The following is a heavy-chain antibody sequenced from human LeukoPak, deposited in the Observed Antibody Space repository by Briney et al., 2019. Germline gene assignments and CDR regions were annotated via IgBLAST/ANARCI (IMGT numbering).Heavy chain of an antibody. J-gene: IGHJ4*02. Sequence: GGSLRLSCAVSGFTVSGNYMSWVRQAPGKGLEWVSLIYSGGSTYYADSVKGRFTISRDNSKNTLYLQMNSLRAEDTAVYYCARGWAGPYYDSSGYSHWGQGTLVTVSS. D-gene: IGHD3-22*01. CDR2: IYSGGST. CDR1: GFTVSGNY. V-gene: IGHV3-53*01. CDR3: ARGWAGPYYDSSGYSH.